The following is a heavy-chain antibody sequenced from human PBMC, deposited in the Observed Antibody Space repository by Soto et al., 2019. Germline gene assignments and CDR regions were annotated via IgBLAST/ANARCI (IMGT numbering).Heavy chain of an antibody. V-gene: IGHV6-1*01. CDR2: TYYRSKWYN. D-gene: IGHD3-22*01. CDR1: GDSVSSNSAA. J-gene: IGHJ4*02. Sequence: SQTLSLTCAISGDSVSSNSAAWNWIRQSPSRGLEWLGRTYYRSKWYNDYAVSVKSRITINPDTSKNQFSLQLNSVTPEDTAVYYCARADHYYDSSGYFYYLDYWGQGTLVTVSS. CDR3: ARADHYYDSSGYFYYLDY.